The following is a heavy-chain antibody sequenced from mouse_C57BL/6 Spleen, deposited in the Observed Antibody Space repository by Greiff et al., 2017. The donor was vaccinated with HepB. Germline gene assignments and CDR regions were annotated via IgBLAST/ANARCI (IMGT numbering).Heavy chain of an antibody. CDR1: GFSLTSYG. D-gene: IGHD2-5*01. CDR3: AREGYSNHYYAMDY. CDR2: IWSGGST. Sequence: VQLVESGPGLVQPSQSLSITCTVSGFSLTSYGVHWVRQSPGKGLEWLGVIWSGGSTDYNAAFISRLSISKDNSKSQVFFKMNSLQADDTAIYYCAREGYSNHYYAMDYWGQGTSVTVSS. J-gene: IGHJ4*01. V-gene: IGHV2-2*01.